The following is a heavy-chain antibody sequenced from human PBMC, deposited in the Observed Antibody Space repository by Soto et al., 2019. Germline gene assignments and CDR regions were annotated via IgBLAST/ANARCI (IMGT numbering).Heavy chain of an antibody. J-gene: IGHJ4*02. Sequence: QVQLQQWGAGLLKPSETLSLTCAVYGGSFSGYYWSWIRQPPGKGLEWIGEINHSGSTNYNPSLKSRVATSVDTSTTRFPRKLSSVTAAATAVYDCARATYCRSPSCADYCGPGTLVTVSS. V-gene: IGHV4-34*01. CDR2: INHSGST. CDR3: ARATYCRSPSCADY. D-gene: IGHD2-2*01. CDR1: GGSFSGYY.